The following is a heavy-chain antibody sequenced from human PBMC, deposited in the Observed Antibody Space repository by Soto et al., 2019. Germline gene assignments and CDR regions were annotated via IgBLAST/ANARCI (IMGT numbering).Heavy chain of an antibody. CDR1: GYSFTSYW. D-gene: IGHD6-6*01. J-gene: IGHJ5*02. CDR3: ARGGYSSSSGGNWFDP. Sequence: PGESLKISCKGSGYSFTSYWISWVRQMPGKGLEWMGRIDPSDSYTNYSPSFQGHVTISADKSISTAYLQWSSLKASATAMYYCARGGYSSSSGGNWFDPWGQGTLVTVSS. V-gene: IGHV5-10-1*01. CDR2: IDPSDSYT.